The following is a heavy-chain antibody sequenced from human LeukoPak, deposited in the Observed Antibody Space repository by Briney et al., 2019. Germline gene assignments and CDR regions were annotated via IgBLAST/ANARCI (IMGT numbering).Heavy chain of an antibody. D-gene: IGHD4-17*01. CDR1: GFTFSSYW. Sequence: GGSLRLSCAASGFTFSSYWMTWVRQAPGKGLEWVANIKQDGSEAYYVDSVKGRFTVSRDNAKNSLYLQMNSLRAEDTAVYYCARGDGDLDYWGQGTLVTVSS. J-gene: IGHJ4*02. CDR3: ARGDGDLDY. V-gene: IGHV3-7*01. CDR2: IKQDGSEA.